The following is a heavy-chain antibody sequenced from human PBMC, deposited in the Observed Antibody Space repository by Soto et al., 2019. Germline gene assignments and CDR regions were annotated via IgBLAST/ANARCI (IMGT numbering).Heavy chain of an antibody. V-gene: IGHV3-74*01. J-gene: IGHJ6*03. D-gene: IGHD4-17*01. CDR3: AGTSDYGYYYYYMDV. CDR1: GFTFSSYW. Sequence: EVQLVESGGGLVQPGGSLRLSCAASGFTFSSYWMHWVRQAPGKGLVYVSLINSDGSTTSYEDTVKGRFTISRDNAKNSMNLQMTSLRAEDTAVYYGAGTSDYGYYYYYMDVWGKGTTVTVSS. CDR2: INSDGSTT.